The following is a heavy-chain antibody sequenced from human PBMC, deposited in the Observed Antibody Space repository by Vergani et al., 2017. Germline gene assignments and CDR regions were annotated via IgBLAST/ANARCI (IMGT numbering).Heavy chain of an antibody. D-gene: IGHD3-16*01. CDR2: IYYRGST. CDR3: ARVKGDANWFDP. J-gene: IGHJ5*02. CDR1: GGSISSSSYY. Sequence: QLQLQESGPGLVKPSETLSLTCTVSGGSISSSSYYWGWIPQPPGKWLEWIGSIYYRGSTYYNPPLKSRVTISVDTSKNQFSLKLSSVTAADTAVYYCARVKGDANWFDPWGQGTLVTVSS. V-gene: IGHV4-39*07.